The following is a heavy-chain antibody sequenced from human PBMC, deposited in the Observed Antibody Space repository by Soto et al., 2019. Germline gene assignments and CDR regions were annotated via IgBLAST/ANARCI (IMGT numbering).Heavy chain of an antibody. CDR2: IIPIFGTA. Sequence: QVQLVQSGAEVKKPGSSVKVSCKASGGTFSSYAISWVRQAPGQGLEWMGGIIPIFGTANYAQKFQGRVKITADDSTSTAYMELSSLRSEDTAVYYCARLALLWFGANPFYYYGMDVWGQGTTVTVSS. CDR1: GGTFSSYA. J-gene: IGHJ6*02. V-gene: IGHV1-69*01. D-gene: IGHD3-10*01. CDR3: ARLALLWFGANPFYYYGMDV.